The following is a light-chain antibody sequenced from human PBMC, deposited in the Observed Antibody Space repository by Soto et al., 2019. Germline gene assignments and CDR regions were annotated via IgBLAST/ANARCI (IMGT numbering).Light chain of an antibody. Sequence: DTVLTQSPGTLSLSLGERATISCRASQNVSSSLLVWYQQHPGKAPRLLIHGASTLASGIPSRFSGSGSGTDFTLTISSLQPEDFATYYCQQYGSTPLTFGQGTRLDIK. CDR1: QNVSSSL. CDR2: GAS. V-gene: IGKV3-20*01. CDR3: QQYGSTPLT. J-gene: IGKJ5*01.